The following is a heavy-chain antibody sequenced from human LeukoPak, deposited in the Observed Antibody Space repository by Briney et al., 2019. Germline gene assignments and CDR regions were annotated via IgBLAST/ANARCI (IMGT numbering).Heavy chain of an antibody. D-gene: IGHD6-6*01. Sequence: PGGSLRLSCAVSGFTFSTYWMSWVRQAPGKGLEWVANIKQDGSEKNYVDSVKGRFTISRDNSKNTLYLQMNSLRAEDTAVYYCAKALASSIAARGDWFDPWGQGTLVTVSS. V-gene: IGHV3-7*03. CDR1: GFTFSTYW. CDR2: IKQDGSEK. CDR3: AKALASSIAARGDWFDP. J-gene: IGHJ5*02.